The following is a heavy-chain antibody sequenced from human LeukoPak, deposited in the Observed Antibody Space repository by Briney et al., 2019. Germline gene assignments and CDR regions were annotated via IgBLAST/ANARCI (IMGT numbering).Heavy chain of an antibody. CDR3: ASTPRTMVRGVINY. V-gene: IGHV4-59*12. CDR2: IYYSGST. Sequence: SETPSLTCTVSGGSINSYYWSWIRQPPGKGLEWIGYIYYSGSTYYNPSLKSRVTISVDTSKNQFSLKLSSVTAADTAVYYCASTPRTMVRGVINYWGQGTLVTVSS. J-gene: IGHJ4*02. D-gene: IGHD3-10*01. CDR1: GGSINSYY.